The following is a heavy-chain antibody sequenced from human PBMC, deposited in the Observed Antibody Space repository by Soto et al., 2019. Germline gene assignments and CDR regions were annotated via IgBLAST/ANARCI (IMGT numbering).Heavy chain of an antibody. J-gene: IGHJ6*02. CDR1: GGSISSGDYY. CDR3: ARLVGESLRVYYYGMDV. CDR2: IYYSGST. Sequence: SETLSLTCTVSGGSISSGDYYWSWIRQPPGKGLEWIGYIYYSGSTYYNPSLKSRVTISVDTSKNQFSLKLSSVTAADTAVYYCARLVGESLRVYYYGMDVWGQGTTVTVSS. V-gene: IGHV4-30-4*01. D-gene: IGHD3-10*01.